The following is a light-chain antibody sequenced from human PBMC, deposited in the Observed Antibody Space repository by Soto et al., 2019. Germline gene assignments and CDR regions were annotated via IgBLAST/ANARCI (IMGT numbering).Light chain of an antibody. CDR3: QYWDDYSWT. J-gene: IGKJ1*01. CDR2: KAS. Sequence: DIQMTQSPSTLSASVGDRVTITCRASQSITDWLAWYQQKPGKAPKFLIYKASNLEGGVPSRFSGSVSGTEFTLTISRVQPDDFATYYCQYWDDYSWTFGQGTKVEIK. CDR1: QSITDW. V-gene: IGKV1-5*03.